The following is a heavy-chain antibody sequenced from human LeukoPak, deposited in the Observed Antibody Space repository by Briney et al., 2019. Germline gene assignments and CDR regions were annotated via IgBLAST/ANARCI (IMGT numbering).Heavy chain of an antibody. D-gene: IGHD4-23*01. CDR3: ARHGNSGAHYGMDV. V-gene: IGHV4-59*08. J-gene: IGHJ6*02. CDR2: ISYSGST. Sequence: SSETLSLTCTVSGGSISSYYWSWIRQPPGKGLEWIGYISYSGSTSYNPSLKSRVTISVDTSKSQFSLKVSSVTAADTAVYYCARHGNSGAHYGMDVWGQGTTVTVSS. CDR1: GGSISSYY.